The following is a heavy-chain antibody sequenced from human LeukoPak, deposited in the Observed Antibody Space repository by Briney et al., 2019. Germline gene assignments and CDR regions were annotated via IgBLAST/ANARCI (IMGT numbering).Heavy chain of an antibody. CDR2: IFPSGST. D-gene: IGHD4-17*01. Sequence: SETLSLTCTVSGDSISGYYWSWVRQPPGKELEWIGYIFPSGSTKYNTSLESRVTISIDTSKNQFSLRLSSVTAADTAVYYCARRATNGDFSDWGQGTLVTVSS. CDR1: GDSISGYY. J-gene: IGHJ4*02. V-gene: IGHV4-4*08. CDR3: ARRATNGDFSD.